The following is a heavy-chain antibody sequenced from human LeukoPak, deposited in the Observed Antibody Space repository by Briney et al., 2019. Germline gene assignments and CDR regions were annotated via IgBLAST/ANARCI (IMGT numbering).Heavy chain of an antibody. V-gene: IGHV4-4*02. J-gene: IGHJ4*02. CDR3: ARVLGAGTFDY. Sequence: SETLSLTCTVSGNSISSSNWWSWVRQPPGKGLEWIGEIYHSGSTNYNPSLKSRVTISVDKSKNQFSLKLSSVTAADTAVYYCARVLGAGTFDYWGQGTLVTVSS. D-gene: IGHD3-16*01. CDR1: GNSISSSNW. CDR2: IYHSGST.